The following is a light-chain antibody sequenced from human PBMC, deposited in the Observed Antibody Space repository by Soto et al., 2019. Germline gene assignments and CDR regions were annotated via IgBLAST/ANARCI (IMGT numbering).Light chain of an antibody. CDR1: SSDVGGYNY. V-gene: IGLV2-14*01. CDR3: SSYTTSTTFV. CDR2: EVS. Sequence: QSVLTQPASVSGSPGQSITISCTGTSSDVGGYNYVSWYQQHPGKAPKLMISEVSNRPSGVSNRFSGSKSGNTASLTISGLQPEDEADYYCSSYTTSTTFVFGTGTKLTVL. J-gene: IGLJ1*01.